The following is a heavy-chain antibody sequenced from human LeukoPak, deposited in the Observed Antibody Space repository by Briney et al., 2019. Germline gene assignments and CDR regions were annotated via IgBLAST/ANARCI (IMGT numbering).Heavy chain of an antibody. CDR3: ARGGPRQRMITFGGVIVIRWFDP. CDR1: GGSISSSNYY. J-gene: IGHJ5*02. V-gene: IGHV4-39*07. D-gene: IGHD3-16*02. CDR2: IYYSGIT. Sequence: PSETLSPTCTVSGGSISSSNYYWGWIRQPPGKGLEWIGSIYYSGITYYNPSLRSRVTISVDTSKNQFSLKLSSVTAADTAVYYCARGGPRQRMITFGGVIVIRWFDPWGQGTLVTVSS.